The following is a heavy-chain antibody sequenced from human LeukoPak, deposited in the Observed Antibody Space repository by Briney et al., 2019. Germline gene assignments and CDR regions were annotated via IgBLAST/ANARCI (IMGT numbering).Heavy chain of an antibody. D-gene: IGHD2-2*01. CDR2: IYYSGST. CDR3: VSATYQPNILVFDP. CDR1: GGSISSSSYY. Sequence: KSSETLSLTCTVSGGSISSSSYYWGWIRQPPGKGLEWIGSIYYSGSTYYNPSPKSRVTISVDTSKNQFSLKLSSVTAADTAVYYCVSATYQPNILVFDPWGQGTLVTVSS. J-gene: IGHJ5*02. V-gene: IGHV4-39*01.